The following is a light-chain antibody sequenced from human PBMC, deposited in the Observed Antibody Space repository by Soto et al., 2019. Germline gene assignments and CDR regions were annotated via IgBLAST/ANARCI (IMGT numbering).Light chain of an antibody. V-gene: IGKV3-11*01. CDR1: QRINDY. CDR3: QQRSNWPLT. Sequence: EIVLTQSPATLCLSPGERATLSCRASQRINDYLAWYQQIPGQAPRLLIYDASNRAAGIPARFSGSGSGTDFTLTISSLEPEDSALYYCQQRSNWPLTFGGGTKVEIK. J-gene: IGKJ4*01. CDR2: DAS.